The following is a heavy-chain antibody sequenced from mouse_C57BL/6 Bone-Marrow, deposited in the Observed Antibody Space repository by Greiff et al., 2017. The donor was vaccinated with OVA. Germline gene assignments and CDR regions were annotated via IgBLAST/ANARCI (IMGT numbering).Heavy chain of an antibody. J-gene: IGHJ1*03. CDR2: IHPNSGST. D-gene: IGHD2-12*01. CDR3: ARYYSDWYFDV. V-gene: IGHV1-64*01. CDR1: FYTFTSSW. Sequence: QFPLQPPGAELVKPGASVKLSCQASFYTFTSSWMHLVQQRPGPVLAWIGMIHPNSGSTNSNEKFKSKATLTVDKSSSTAYMQLSSLTSEDSAVYYCARYYSDWYFDVWGTGTTVTVSS.